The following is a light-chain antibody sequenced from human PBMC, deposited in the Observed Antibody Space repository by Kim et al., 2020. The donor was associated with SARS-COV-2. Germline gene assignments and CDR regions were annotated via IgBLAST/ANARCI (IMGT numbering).Light chain of an antibody. V-gene: IGLV1-36*01. CDR3: AAWDGSLNAWV. Sequence: ELTQPPSVSGAPSQRVTISCSGSSSNIGDDAVNWYQQLPGKAPKLLIYFDDLLSSGVSDRFSGSKSGTSASLAISGLQSQDEGDYYCAAWDGSLNAWVFGGGTQLTVL. J-gene: IGLJ3*02. CDR1: SSNIGDDA. CDR2: FDD.